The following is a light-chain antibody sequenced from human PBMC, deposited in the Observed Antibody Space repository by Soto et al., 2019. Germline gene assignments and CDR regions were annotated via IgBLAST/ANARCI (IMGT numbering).Light chain of an antibody. CDR1: SSDVGSYNL. CDR3: CSYAGSSTPV. J-gene: IGLJ7*01. CDR2: EGS. V-gene: IGLV2-23*01. Sequence: QSALTQPASVSGSPGQSITISCTGTSSDVGSYNLVSWYQQHPGKAPKLMIYEGSKRPSGVSNRFSGSKSGNTASLTISGLQAEDEADYYCCSYAGSSTPVFGGGTPLTVL.